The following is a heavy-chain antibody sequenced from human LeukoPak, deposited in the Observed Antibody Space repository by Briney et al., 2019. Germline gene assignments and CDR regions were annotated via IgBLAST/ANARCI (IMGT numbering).Heavy chain of an antibody. V-gene: IGHV3-23*01. Sequence: GGSLRLSCAASGFTVSNDAMGWVSQAGGRGMGWVTAMHREGGGKLYAVSVKGRFTISRDNSKNTLFLQMNNMRAEDTAVYYCSRDPNGDYVGAFEMWGPGTKVTVS. CDR1: GFTVSNDA. D-gene: IGHD4-17*01. J-gene: IGHJ3*02. CDR3: SRDPNGDYVGAFEM. CDR2: MHREGGGK.